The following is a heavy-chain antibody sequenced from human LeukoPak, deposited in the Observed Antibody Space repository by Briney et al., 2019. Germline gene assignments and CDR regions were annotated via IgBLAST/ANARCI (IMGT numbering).Heavy chain of an antibody. CDR1: GGSIGSYY. CDR2: IYYSGST. J-gene: IGHJ6*02. D-gene: IGHD1-7*01. V-gene: IGHV4-59*08. CDR3: ATQGELRYYGMDV. Sequence: PSETLSLTCAVSGGSIGSYYWSWIRQPPGKGLEWIGYIYYSGSTNHNPSLKSRVTISVDTSKNQFSLKLSSVTAADTAVYYCATQGELRYYGMDVWGQGTTVTVSS.